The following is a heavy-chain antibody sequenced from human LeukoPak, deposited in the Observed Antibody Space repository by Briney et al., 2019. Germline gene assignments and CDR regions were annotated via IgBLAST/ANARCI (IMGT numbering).Heavy chain of an antibody. D-gene: IGHD2-15*01. CDR3: ARRMKLAAKGDAFDI. Sequence: SQTLSLTCTVSGGSISSGSYYWSWIRQPAGKGLEWIGRIYTSGSTNYNPSLKSRVTMSVDTSKNQFSLKLSSATAADTAVYYCARRMKLAAKGDAFDIWGQGTMVTVSS. CDR2: IYTSGST. J-gene: IGHJ3*02. V-gene: IGHV4-61*02. CDR1: GGSISSGSYY.